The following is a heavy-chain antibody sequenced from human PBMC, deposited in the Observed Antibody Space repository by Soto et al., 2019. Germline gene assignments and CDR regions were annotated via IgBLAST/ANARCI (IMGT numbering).Heavy chain of an antibody. J-gene: IGHJ4*01. CDR3: ARDDEDGSYCDLVY. V-gene: IGHV3-30-3*01. CDR1: GFTFSNYI. Sequence: QVQLVESGGGVVQHGRSLRLSCAASGFTFSNYIMHWVRQAPGKGLEWVAMILHDGNNKYYADSVKGRFTISRDNSKNTLYLQMNSRRTEDTASYYCARDDEDGSYCDLVYWGHGTLVTVSS. CDR2: ILHDGNNK. D-gene: IGHD2-21*01.